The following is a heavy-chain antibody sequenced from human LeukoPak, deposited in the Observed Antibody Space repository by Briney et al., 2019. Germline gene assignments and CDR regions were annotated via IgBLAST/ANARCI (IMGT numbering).Heavy chain of an antibody. D-gene: IGHD2-2*01. Sequence: GESLKISCKGSGYSFPSYWIGWVRQMPGKGLEWMGIIYPGDSETRYSPSFQGQVTISADKSISTAYLQWSSLKASDTAMYYCASNMGYCSSTSCYAFGYWGQGTLVTVSS. CDR2: IYPGDSET. CDR3: ASNMGYCSSTSCYAFGY. J-gene: IGHJ4*02. V-gene: IGHV5-51*01. CDR1: GYSFPSYW.